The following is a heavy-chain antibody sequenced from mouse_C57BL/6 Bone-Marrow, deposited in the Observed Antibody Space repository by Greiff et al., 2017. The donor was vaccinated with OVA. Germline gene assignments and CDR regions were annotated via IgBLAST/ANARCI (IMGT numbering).Heavy chain of an antibody. Sequence: EVKLVESGGGLVQSGRSLRLSCATSGFTFSDFYMEWVRQAPGKGLEWIAASRNKANDYTTEYSASVKGRFIVSRDTSQSILYLQMNALRAEDTAIYYCARSADYFDYWGQGTTLTVSS. V-gene: IGHV7-1*01. CDR1: GFTFSDFY. J-gene: IGHJ2*01. CDR3: ARSADYFDY. CDR2: SRNKANDYTT.